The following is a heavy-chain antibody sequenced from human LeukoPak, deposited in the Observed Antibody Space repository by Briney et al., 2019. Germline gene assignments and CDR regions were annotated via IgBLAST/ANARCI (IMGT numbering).Heavy chain of an antibody. D-gene: IGHD3-22*01. J-gene: IGHJ4*02. CDR3: ARVHDTSSYFYPFDY. Sequence: SETLSLTCTVSGDSISSYYWSWIRQPPGKGLEYIGHVYYSGSTDYNPSLKSRLTMSVDSSMNQFSLRLSSVTAADTAMYYCARVHDTSSYFYPFDYWGQGTLVTVSS. CDR2: VYYSGST. CDR1: GDSISSYY. V-gene: IGHV4-59*01.